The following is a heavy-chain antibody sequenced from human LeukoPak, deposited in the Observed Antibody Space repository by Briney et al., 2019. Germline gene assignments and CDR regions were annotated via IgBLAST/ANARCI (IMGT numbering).Heavy chain of an antibody. D-gene: IGHD5-18*01. Sequence: GSSVKVSCKASGGTFSSYAISWVRQAPGQGLEWMGGIIPIFGTANYAQKFQGRVTITADESTSTAYMELSSLRSEDTAVYYCAGTLSGYSYGYYYYYYMDVWGKGTTVTVSS. V-gene: IGHV1-69*01. CDR2: IIPIFGTA. CDR1: GGTFSSYA. J-gene: IGHJ6*03. CDR3: AGTLSGYSYGYYYYYYMDV.